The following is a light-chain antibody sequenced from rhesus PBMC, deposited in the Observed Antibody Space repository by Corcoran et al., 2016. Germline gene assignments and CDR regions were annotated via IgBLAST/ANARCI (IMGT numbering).Light chain of an antibody. CDR2: YAT. CDR3: QQYTNLVT. J-gene: IGKJ4*01. CDR1: KDINTY. Sequence: DIQTTQSPSSVSASVGDRVTITCRASKDINTYLAWYQQKPGKAPKLLIYYATTLQGGVPSSVSGSGSWTEFTLTISSLQPEDFATYYCQQYTNLVTFGGGTKVEIK. V-gene: IGKV1-25*01.